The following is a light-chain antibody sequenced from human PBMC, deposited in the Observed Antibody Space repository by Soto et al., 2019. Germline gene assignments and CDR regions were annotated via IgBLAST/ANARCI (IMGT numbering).Light chain of an antibody. Sequence: EVLMTQSPATVXXXXXXXGTLXXRASQSVGSNFAWYQQKPGQAPRLLIYGASTRATDIPGRFSGSGSGTELTLTISSLQSEDFAVYYCQQYNNWPRTFGQGTKVDIK. CDR2: GAS. CDR3: QQYNNWPRT. V-gene: IGKV3-15*01. J-gene: IGKJ1*01. CDR1: QSVGSN.